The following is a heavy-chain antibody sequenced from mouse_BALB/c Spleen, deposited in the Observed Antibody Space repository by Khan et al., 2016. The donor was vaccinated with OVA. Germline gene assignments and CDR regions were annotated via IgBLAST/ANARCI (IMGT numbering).Heavy chain of an antibody. V-gene: IGHV3-2*02. CDR1: GYSITSNYA. J-gene: IGHJ4*01. Sequence: VQLQESGPGLVKPSRSLSLTCTVTGYSITSNYAWNWIRQFPGNKLEWMGYISYSGSTNYNPSLKSRISITRDTSKNQFFLQLNSVTTEDTATYYCARGNYYGYAMDYWGQGTSITVSS. CDR3: ARGNYYGYAMDY. CDR2: ISYSGST. D-gene: IGHD1-1*01.